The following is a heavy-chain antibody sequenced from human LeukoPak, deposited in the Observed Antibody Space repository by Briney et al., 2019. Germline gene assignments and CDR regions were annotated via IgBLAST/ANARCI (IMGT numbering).Heavy chain of an antibody. V-gene: IGHV4-4*07. J-gene: IGHJ4*02. Sequence: SETLSLTCTVSGGSISSYYWSWIRQPAGKGLEWIGRIYTSGSTNYNPSLKSRVTISVDTSKNQFSLKLSSVTAADTAVYYCARGLAVAGPQYFDYWGQGTLVTVSS. CDR2: IYTSGST. D-gene: IGHD6-19*01. CDR1: GGSISSYY. CDR3: ARGLAVAGPQYFDY.